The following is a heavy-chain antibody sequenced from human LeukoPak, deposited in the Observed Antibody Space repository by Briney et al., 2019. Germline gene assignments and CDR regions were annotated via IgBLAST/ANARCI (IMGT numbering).Heavy chain of an antibody. V-gene: IGHV4-4*07. J-gene: IGHJ2*01. CDR3: ARVSGRYSGSRRSYWYFDL. Sequence: SETLSLTCTVSGGSISSYYWSWIRQPAGKGLEWIGRIYTSGSTNYNPSLKSRVTISVDTSKNQFSLKLSSVTAADTAVYYCARVSGRYSGSRRSYWYFDLWGRGTLVTVSS. CDR1: GGSISSYY. D-gene: IGHD1-26*01. CDR2: IYTSGST.